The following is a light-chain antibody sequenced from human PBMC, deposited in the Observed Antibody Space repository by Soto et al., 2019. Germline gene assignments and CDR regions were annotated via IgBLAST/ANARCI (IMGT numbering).Light chain of an antibody. CDR3: GTWDNSLSGVV. CDR2: DND. V-gene: IGLV1-51*01. CDR1: SSNIGNKF. Sequence: SVLTQPPSVSAAPGQKVTISCSGSSSNIGNKFVSWYQQFPGTIPRLLIYDNDKRPSGISDRFSGSKSGTSATLVITGLQTGDEADYYCGTWDNSLSGVVFGGGTKVTVL. J-gene: IGLJ2*01.